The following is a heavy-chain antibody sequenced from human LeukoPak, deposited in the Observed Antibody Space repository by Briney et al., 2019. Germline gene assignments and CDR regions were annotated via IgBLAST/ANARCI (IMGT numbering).Heavy chain of an antibody. V-gene: IGHV1-2*02. Sequence: ASVKVSCKASGYTFTGYYMHWVRQAPGQGLEWMGWINPNSGGRNHAQKFQDRVTMTRDTSISTAYMELSSLRSDDTAVYYCARVGKILNTMVRGALVSKDGFDIWGQGTLVTVSS. CDR2: INPNSGGR. CDR3: ARVGKILNTMVRGALVSKDGFDI. D-gene: IGHD3-10*01. CDR1: GYTFTGYY. J-gene: IGHJ3*02.